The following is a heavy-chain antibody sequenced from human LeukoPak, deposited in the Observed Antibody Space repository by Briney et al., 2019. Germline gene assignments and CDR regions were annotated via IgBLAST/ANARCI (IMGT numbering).Heavy chain of an antibody. CDR1: GFSVSSNY. D-gene: IGHD6-13*01. Sequence: PGGSLRLSCTASGFSVSSNYMSWVRQAPGRGLEWVSVIYSSGSTKYADSVKGRFTISRDNSKNTVYLQMNNLRAEDTAMYYCARAETAAGSYWGQGTLVTVSS. V-gene: IGHV3-53*01. CDR2: IYSSGST. CDR3: ARAETAAGSY. J-gene: IGHJ4*02.